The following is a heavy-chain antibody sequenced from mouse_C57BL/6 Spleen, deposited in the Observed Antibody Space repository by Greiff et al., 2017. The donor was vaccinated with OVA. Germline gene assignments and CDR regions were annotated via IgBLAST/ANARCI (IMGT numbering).Heavy chain of an antibody. V-gene: IGHV1-64*01. CDR3: AREGIDLSPFMDY. Sequence: QVQLQQPGAELVKPGASVKLSCKASGYTFTSYWMHWVKQRPGQGLEWIGMIHPNSGSTNYNEKFKSKATLTVDKSSSTAYMQLSSLTSEDSAVYYCAREGIDLSPFMDYWGQGTSVTVSS. CDR2: IHPNSGST. J-gene: IGHJ4*01. CDR1: GYTFTSYW.